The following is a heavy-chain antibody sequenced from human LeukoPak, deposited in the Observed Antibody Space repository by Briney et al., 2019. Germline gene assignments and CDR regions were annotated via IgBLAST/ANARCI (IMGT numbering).Heavy chain of an antibody. V-gene: IGHV3-21*01. Sequence: GGSLRLSCAASGFTFSSYSMNWVRQAPGKGLEWVSSISSSSSYIYYADSVKGRFTISRDNAKNSLYLQMNSLRAEDTAVYYCATVPTYYYDSSGYNYYFDYWGQGTLVTVSS. CDR1: GFTFSSYS. CDR2: ISSSSSYI. J-gene: IGHJ4*02. D-gene: IGHD3-22*01. CDR3: ATVPTYYYDSSGYNYYFDY.